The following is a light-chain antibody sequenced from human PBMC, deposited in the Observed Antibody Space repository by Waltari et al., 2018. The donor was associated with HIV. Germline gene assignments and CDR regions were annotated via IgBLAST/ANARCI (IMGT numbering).Light chain of an antibody. CDR3: SSYTNTTTLVL. J-gene: IGLJ2*01. CDR1: SSDVGRYNF. CDR2: QVS. V-gene: IGLV2-14*01. Sequence: QSALAQPASVSGSPGQSITISCTGTSSDVGRYNFVSWYQQHPVKAPKLMIYQVSNRPSGVSYRFSGSKSGNTASLTISGLQAEDDADYYCSSYTNTTTLVLFGGGTKLTVL.